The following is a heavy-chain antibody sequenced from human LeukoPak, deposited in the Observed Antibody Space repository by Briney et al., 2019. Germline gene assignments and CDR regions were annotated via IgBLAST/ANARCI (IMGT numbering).Heavy chain of an antibody. D-gene: IGHD3-3*01. Sequence: GESLKISCKGSGCSFTSYWIGWVRQMPGKGLEWMGIIYPGDSDTRYSPSFQGQVTISADKSISTAYLQWSSLKASDTAMYYCAKTATGGGLWSGPTDYYYMDVWGKGTTVTVSS. CDR1: GCSFTSYW. V-gene: IGHV5-51*01. CDR3: AKTATGGGLWSGPTDYYYMDV. J-gene: IGHJ6*03. CDR2: IYPGDSDT.